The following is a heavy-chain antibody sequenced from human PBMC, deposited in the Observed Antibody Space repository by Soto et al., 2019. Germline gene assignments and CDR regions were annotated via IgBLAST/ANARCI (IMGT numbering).Heavy chain of an antibody. CDR3: ARGGSSNLYYFVY. D-gene: IGHD6-13*01. V-gene: IGHV4-59*01. J-gene: IGHJ4*02. CDR2: IYYSGST. CDR1: GGSISNYY. Sequence: SETLSLTCTVSGGSISNYYWSWIRQPPGKGLEWIGYIYYSGSTNYNPSLKSRVTISVDTSKNQFSLKLSSVTAADTAVYYCARGGSSNLYYFVYPGQGTLVTV.